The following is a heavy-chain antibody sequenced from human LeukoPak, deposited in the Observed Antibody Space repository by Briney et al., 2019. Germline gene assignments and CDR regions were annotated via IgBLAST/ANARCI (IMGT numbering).Heavy chain of an antibody. V-gene: IGHV1-2*02. D-gene: IGHD3-10*01. Sequence: GASVKVSCKASGYTFTGYYMHWVRQAPGQGLEWMGWINPNSGGTNYAQKFQGRVTMTRDTSISTAYMELSRLRSDDTAVYYCARARATMSHYYYGSGSYPLWGQGTLVTVSS. CDR2: INPNSGGT. CDR1: GYTFTGYY. J-gene: IGHJ4*02. CDR3: ARARATMSHYYYGSGSYPL.